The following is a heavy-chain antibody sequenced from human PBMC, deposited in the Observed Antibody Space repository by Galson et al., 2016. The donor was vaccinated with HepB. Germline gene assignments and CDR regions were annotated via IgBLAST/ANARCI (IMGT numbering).Heavy chain of an antibody. CDR2: ISAWNGHK. V-gene: IGHV1-18*01. CDR1: GYTFSRYG. CDR3: AREANTPTYYHYGRGYSRPYYHYGMDV. Sequence: SVKVSCKASGYTFSRYGFTWVRQAPGQGLEWMGWISAWNGHKRYQQKFQDRVTMTTDTSQTTAYMEVRSLRSNDTAVYYCAREANTPTYYHYGRGYSRPYYHYGMDVWGQGTTVTVSS. J-gene: IGHJ6*02. D-gene: IGHD3-22*01.